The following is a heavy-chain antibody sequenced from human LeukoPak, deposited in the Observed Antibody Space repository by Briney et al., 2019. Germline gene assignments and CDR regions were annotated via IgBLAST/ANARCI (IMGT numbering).Heavy chain of an antibody. CDR2: ISSSTSTI. CDR1: GFTFSSYS. J-gene: IGHJ5*02. V-gene: IGHV3-48*02. D-gene: IGHD3-22*01. CDR3: ARVISSTYYYGSSGYLRWFDP. Sequence: GGSLRLSCAASGFTFSSYSMNWVRQAPGKGLEWVSYISSSTSTIYYADSVRGRFTISRDNAKNSLYLHMNSLRDEDTAVYYCARVISSTYYYGSSGYLRWFDPWGQGNLVTVSS.